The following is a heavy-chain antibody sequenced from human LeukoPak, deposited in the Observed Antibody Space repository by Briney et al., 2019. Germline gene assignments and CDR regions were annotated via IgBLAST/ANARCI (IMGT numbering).Heavy chain of an antibody. CDR2: INSDGSST. V-gene: IGHV3-74*01. CDR1: GFTFDDYA. Sequence: GGSLRLSCAASGFTFDDYAMHWVRQAPGKGLVWVSRINSDGSSTSYADSVKGRFTISRDNAKNTLYLQMNSLRAEDTAVYYCARVQSWASGELSWWGQGTLVTVSS. J-gene: IGHJ4*02. D-gene: IGHD3-10*01. CDR3: ARVQSWASGELSW.